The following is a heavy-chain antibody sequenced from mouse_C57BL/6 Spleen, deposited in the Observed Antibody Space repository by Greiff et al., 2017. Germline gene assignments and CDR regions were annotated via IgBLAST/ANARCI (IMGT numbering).Heavy chain of an antibody. Sequence: VQLQQSGPELVKPGASVKISCKASGYSFTDYNMNWVKQSNGKSLEWIGVINPNYGTPSYNQKFKGKATLTVDQASSTAYMQLNSLTSEDSAVYCCARGATVSWDCDVWGTGTTVTVSS. CDR1: GYSFTDYN. V-gene: IGHV1-39*01. D-gene: IGHD1-1*01. CDR3: ARGATVSWDCDV. CDR2: INPNYGTP. J-gene: IGHJ1*03.